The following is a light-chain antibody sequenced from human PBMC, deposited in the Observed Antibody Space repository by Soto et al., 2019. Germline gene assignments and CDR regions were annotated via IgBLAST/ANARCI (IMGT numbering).Light chain of an antibody. CDR2: DNN. CDR1: SSNIGSNT. CDR3: AAWDDSLNGLWV. Sequence: QSILTQPPSASGTPGQRVTISCSGSSSNIGSNTVNWYQQLPRTAPKLLIYDNNQRPSGVPDRFSGSKSGTSASLAISGLQSEDEADYYCAAWDDSLNGLWVFGGGTKVTVL. J-gene: IGLJ3*02. V-gene: IGLV1-44*01.